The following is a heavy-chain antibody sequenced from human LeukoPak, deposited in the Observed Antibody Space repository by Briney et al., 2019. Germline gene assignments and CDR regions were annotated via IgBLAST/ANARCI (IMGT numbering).Heavy chain of an antibody. V-gene: IGHV1-18*01. D-gene: IGHD3-10*01. CDR3: ARDPGPKDYYGSGSYSPFDY. J-gene: IGHJ4*02. CDR2: ISAYNGNT. CDR1: GYTFTSYG. Sequence: GASVKVSCKASGYTFTSYGISWVRQAPGQGLEWMGWISAYNGNTNYAQKLQGRVTMTTDTSTSTAYMELRSLRSDDTAVYYCARDPGPKDYYGSGSYSPFDYWGQGTLVTASS.